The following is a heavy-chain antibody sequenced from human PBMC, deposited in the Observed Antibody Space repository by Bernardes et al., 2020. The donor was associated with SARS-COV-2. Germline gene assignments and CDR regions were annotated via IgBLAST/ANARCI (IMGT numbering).Heavy chain of an antibody. V-gene: IGHV3-30*18. D-gene: IGHD6-19*01. Sequence: GGSLRLSCAASGITFHSYGMHWVRQGPGKGLEWVAVISFDGSDKFYADSVKGRFTISRDNSKNSLYLQMNSLRGEDTAVYYCAKGWYDLDNWGQGTLVTVSS. CDR2: ISFDGSDK. J-gene: IGHJ4*02. CDR1: GITFHSYG. CDR3: AKGWYDLDN.